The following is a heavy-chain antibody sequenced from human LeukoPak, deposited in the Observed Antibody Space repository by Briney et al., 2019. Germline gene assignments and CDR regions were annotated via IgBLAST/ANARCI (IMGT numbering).Heavy chain of an antibody. J-gene: IGHJ4*02. V-gene: IGHV1-2*02. CDR3: ARGREMAPPPDY. CDR1: GYTFTGYY. D-gene: IGHD5-24*01. CDR2: INPNSGGT. Sequence: ASVKVSCKASGYTFTGYYMHWVRQAPGQGLEWMGWINPNSGGTNYAQKFQGRVTMTRDTSISTAYMELSRLSPDDTAVYYCARGREMAPPPDYWGQGTLVTVSS.